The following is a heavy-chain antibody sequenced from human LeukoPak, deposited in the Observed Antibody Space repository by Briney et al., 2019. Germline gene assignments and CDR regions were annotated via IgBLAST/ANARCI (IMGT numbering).Heavy chain of an antibody. V-gene: IGHV4-39*07. D-gene: IGHD3-10*01. CDR3: ARSYFGSGTFNGFDY. CDR1: GGSISSSNYY. CDR2: IYYSGST. Sequence: SETLSLTCTVSGGSISSSNYYWGWIRQPPGKGLEWIGSIYYSGSTYYNPSLKSRVTISVDTSKNQFSLKLSSVSAADTAVYYCARSYFGSGTFNGFDYWGQGTLVTVSS. J-gene: IGHJ4*02.